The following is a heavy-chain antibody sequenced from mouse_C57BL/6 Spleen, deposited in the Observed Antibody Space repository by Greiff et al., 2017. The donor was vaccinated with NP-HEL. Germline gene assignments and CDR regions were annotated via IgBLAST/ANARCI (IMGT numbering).Heavy chain of an antibody. J-gene: IGHJ3*01. Sequence: VQLQQPGAELVMPGASVKLSCKASGYTFTSYWMHWVKQRPGQGLEWIGEIDPSDSYTNYNQKFKGKSTLTVDKSSSTAYMQLSSLTSEDSAVYYCAADLYYGSSPWFAYWGQGTLVTVSA. CDR3: AADLYYGSSPWFAY. V-gene: IGHV1-69*01. D-gene: IGHD1-1*01. CDR2: IDPSDSYT. CDR1: GYTFTSYW.